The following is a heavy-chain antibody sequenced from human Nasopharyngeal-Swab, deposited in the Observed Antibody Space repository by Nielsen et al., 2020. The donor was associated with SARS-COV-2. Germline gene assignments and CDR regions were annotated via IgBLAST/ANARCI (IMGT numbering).Heavy chain of an antibody. CDR2: INHSGST. CDR1: GGSFTSYY. D-gene: IGHD2-2*01. J-gene: IGHJ6*03. Sequence: GSLRLSCVVYGGSFTSYYWGWIRQPPGKGLEWIAEINHSGSTNYNPSLKSRVTLSVDTSMNQVSLEVSSVTAADTAVYYCARGLSGIVPAPILGLGPYYYYYYMDVWGKGTTVTVSS. V-gene: IGHV4-34*01. CDR3: ARGLSGIVPAPILGLGPYYYYYYMDV.